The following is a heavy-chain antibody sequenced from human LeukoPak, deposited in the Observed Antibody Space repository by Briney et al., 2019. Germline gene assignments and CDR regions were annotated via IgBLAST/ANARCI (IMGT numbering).Heavy chain of an antibody. V-gene: IGHV3-33*01. D-gene: IGHD3-10*01. J-gene: IGHJ5*02. CDR2: IWYDGSNS. CDR1: GFTFSSHG. CDR3: ARDRGYWFDP. Sequence: GRSLRLSCAASGFTFSSHGMHWVRQAPGKGLEWVAVIWYDGSNSYYADSVKGRFTISKDNSKNTLYLQMNSQRVEDTAAYYCARDRGYWFDPWGQGTLVTVSS.